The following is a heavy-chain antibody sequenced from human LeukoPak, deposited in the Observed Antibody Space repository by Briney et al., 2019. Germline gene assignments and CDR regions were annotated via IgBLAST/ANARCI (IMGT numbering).Heavy chain of an antibody. D-gene: IGHD4-11*01. J-gene: IGHJ4*02. V-gene: IGHV1-18*01. CDR2: ISAYNGNT. Sequence: ASVKVSCKASGYTFTSYGISWVRQAPGQGLEWMGWISAYNGNTNYAQKLQGRVTMTTDTSTSTAYMELRSLKSDDTAVYYCARDYSNADYFDYWGQGTLVTVSS. CDR1: GYTFTSYG. CDR3: ARDYSNADYFDY.